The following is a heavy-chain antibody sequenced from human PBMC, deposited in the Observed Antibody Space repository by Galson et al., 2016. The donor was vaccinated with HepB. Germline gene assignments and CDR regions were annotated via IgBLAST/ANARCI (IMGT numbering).Heavy chain of an antibody. CDR1: GFTFSDYY. CDR3: ARDGGVDTGMVSHYHGMDV. CDR2: MSSSSSYT. D-gene: IGHD5-18*01. Sequence: SLRLSCAASGFTFSDYYMSWIRQAPGKGLEWVSYMSSSSSYTNYADSVKGRFTISRDNAKNSLCLQMNSLRAEDTAVYYCARDGGVDTGMVSHYHGMDVWGQGTTVTVSS. V-gene: IGHV3-11*06. J-gene: IGHJ6*02.